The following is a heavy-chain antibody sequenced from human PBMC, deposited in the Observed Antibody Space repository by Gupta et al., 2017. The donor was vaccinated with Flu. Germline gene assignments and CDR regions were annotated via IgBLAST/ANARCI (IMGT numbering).Heavy chain of an antibody. CDR2: INPNSGGT. J-gene: IGHJ5*02. D-gene: IGHD3-22*01. V-gene: IGHV1-2*02. Sequence: HWVRQAPGQGLEWMGWINPNSGGTNYAQKFQGRVTMTRDTSISTAYMELSRLRSDDTAVYYCARVRDYYDSSVWREWFDPWGQGTLVTVSS. CDR3: ARVRDYYDSSVWREWFDP.